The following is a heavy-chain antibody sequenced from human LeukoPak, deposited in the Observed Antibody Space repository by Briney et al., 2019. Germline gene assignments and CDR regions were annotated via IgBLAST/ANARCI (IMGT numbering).Heavy chain of an antibody. CDR3: ARVFPSATFGYVSYYYYYYMDV. CDR2: ISAYNGNT. Sequence: GASVKVSCKASGYTFTSYGISWVRQAPGQGLEWMGWISAYNGNTNYAQKLQGRVTMTTDTSTSTAYMELRSLRSDDTAVYYCARVFPSATFGYVSYYYYYYMDVWGKGTTVTVSS. V-gene: IGHV1-18*01. CDR1: GYTFTSYG. J-gene: IGHJ6*03. D-gene: IGHD3-16*01.